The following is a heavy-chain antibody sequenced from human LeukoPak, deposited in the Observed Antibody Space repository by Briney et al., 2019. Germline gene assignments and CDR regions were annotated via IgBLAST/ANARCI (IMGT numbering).Heavy chain of an antibody. V-gene: IGHV4-59*08. Sequence: SETLSLTCSVSGASFSTNYWSWIRQPPGRGLEWIGYVFDSGSTNYNPSLKSRVTISVDTSTKQFSLKLSSVTAADTAVYYCARFDCSGGSCYFDYWGQGTLVTVSS. D-gene: IGHD2-15*01. CDR2: VFDSGST. CDR1: GASFSTNY. CDR3: ARFDCSGGSCYFDY. J-gene: IGHJ4*02.